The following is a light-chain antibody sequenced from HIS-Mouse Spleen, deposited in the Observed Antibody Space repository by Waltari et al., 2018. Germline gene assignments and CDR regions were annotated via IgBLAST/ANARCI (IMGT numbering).Light chain of an antibody. CDR3: QVWDSSSDHYV. CDR2: DDS. CDR1: NIGSKS. V-gene: IGLV3-21*03. Sequence: SYVLTQPPSVSVAPGKTARITCGGNNIGSKSVHWYQQKPGQAPVLVGYDDSDRPSGIPERFSGSNSGNTATLTSRRVEAGDEADYYCQVWDSSSDHYVFGTGTKVTVL. J-gene: IGLJ1*01.